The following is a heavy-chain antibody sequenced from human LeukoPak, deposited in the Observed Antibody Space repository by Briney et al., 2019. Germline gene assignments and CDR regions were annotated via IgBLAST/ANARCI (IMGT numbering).Heavy chain of an antibody. D-gene: IGHD6-13*01. CDR1: GYTFTGYY. J-gene: IGHJ4*02. CDR3: ARDRAPYSSSWFFDY. CDR2: INPNSGGT. V-gene: IGHV1-2*02. Sequence: ASVKFSCKASGYTFTGYYMHWVRQAPGQGLEWMGWINPNSGGTNYAQKFQGRVTMTRDTSISTAYMELSRLRSDDTAVYYCARDRAPYSSSWFFDYWGQGTLVTVSS.